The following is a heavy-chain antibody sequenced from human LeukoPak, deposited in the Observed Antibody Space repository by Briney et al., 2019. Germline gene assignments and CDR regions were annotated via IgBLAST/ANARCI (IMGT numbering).Heavy chain of an antibody. CDR1: GDSVSSNSAA. CDR2: TYYRSKWHN. V-gene: IGHV6-1*01. Sequence: PSQTLSLTCSISGDSVSSNSAAWNWIRQSPSRGLEWLGRTYYRSKWHNDYAVSVKSRITINPDTSKNQFSLQLNSVTPEDTAVYYCARAGAVRSGAFPGNIAAAGTETKNWFDPWGQGTLVTVSS. D-gene: IGHD6-13*01. CDR3: ARAGAVRSGAFPGNIAAAGTETKNWFDP. J-gene: IGHJ5*02.